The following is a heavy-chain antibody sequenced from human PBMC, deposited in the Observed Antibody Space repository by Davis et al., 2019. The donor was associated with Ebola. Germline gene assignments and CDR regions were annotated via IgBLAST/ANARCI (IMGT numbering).Heavy chain of an antibody. CDR2: ISYDGRNQ. CDR1: GFTLSTYG. D-gene: IGHD3-22*01. V-gene: IGHV3-30*18. J-gene: IGHJ5*02. Sequence: PGGSLRLSCAASGFTLSTYGMYWVRQAPGKGLEWVATISYDGRNQYYAGSVKGRFAISRDNSRNTMYLQMSGLRADDTALYYCAKGTAMIVGVSNWFDPWGQGTLVTVSS. CDR3: AKGTAMIVGVSNWFDP.